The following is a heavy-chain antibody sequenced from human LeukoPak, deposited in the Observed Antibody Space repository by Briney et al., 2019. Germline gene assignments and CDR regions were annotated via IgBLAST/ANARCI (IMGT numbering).Heavy chain of an antibody. J-gene: IGHJ4*02. Sequence: PSETLSLTCAVYGGSFSGYYWSWIRLPPGKGLEWIGEINHSGSTNYNPSLKSRVTISVDTSKNQFSLKLSSVTAADTAVYYCARGRYYDFWSGYYDYWGQGTLVTVSS. V-gene: IGHV4-34*01. CDR1: GGSFSGYY. CDR2: INHSGST. D-gene: IGHD3-3*01. CDR3: ARGRYYDFWSGYYDY.